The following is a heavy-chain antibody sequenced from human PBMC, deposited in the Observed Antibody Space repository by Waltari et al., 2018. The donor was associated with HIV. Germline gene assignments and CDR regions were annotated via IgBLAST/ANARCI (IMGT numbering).Heavy chain of an antibody. D-gene: IGHD2-15*01. CDR3: VTLYNESPLYSNF. CDR2: FDPKNGKP. CDR1: GYPLSDLS. V-gene: IGHV1-24*01. J-gene: IGHJ1*01. Sequence: QLIQSTSALKRPGASVTISCQVSGYPLSDLSMQWVRQGRGQRLEWMGGFDPKNGKPVYSQRFRGRVSLAEDTSEDTAFLELNRLTSDDTAVYYCVTLYNESPLYSNFWGQGTLVTV.